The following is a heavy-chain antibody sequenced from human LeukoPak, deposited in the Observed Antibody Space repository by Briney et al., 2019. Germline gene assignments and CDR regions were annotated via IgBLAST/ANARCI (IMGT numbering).Heavy chain of an antibody. Sequence: GGSLRLSCAAFGFTFSSYAMSWVRQAPGKGLEWVSAICGSGGSTNYADSVKGRFTISRHNSKNTRYLQMNSLRAEDTAVYYCATDLPYSSGWYFDYWGQGTLVT. CDR2: ICGSGGST. V-gene: IGHV3-23*01. CDR3: ATDLPYSSGWYFDY. J-gene: IGHJ4*01. CDR1: GFTFSSYA. D-gene: IGHD6-19*01.